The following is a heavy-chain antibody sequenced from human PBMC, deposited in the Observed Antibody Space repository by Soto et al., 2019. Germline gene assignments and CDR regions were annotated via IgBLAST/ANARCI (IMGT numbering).Heavy chain of an antibody. CDR2: VNHSGST. D-gene: IGHD3-16*02. CDR1: GGSFSDYY. Sequence: QVQLQLWGAGLLKPSETLSLTCAVNGGSFSDYYWSWIRQPPGKGLEWIGEVNHSGSTNYNPSLKSRVTVSVEPSKNQFSLQLSSVTAADTAVYYCARLSRAFGGVVASRLHYYYYMDVWGKGTTVTVSS. CDR3: ARLSRAFGGVVASRLHYYYYMDV. J-gene: IGHJ6*03. V-gene: IGHV4-34*01.